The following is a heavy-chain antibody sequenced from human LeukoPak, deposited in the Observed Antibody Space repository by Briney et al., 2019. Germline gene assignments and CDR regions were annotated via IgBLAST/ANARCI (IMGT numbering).Heavy chain of an antibody. Sequence: PSQTLSLTCTVSGGSISSGDYYWSWIRQPPGEGLEWIGYIYYSGSTYYNPSLKSRVTISVDTSKNQFSLKLSSVTAADTAVYYCASSRDGYNSADYWGQGTLVTVSS. CDR1: GGSISSGDYY. V-gene: IGHV4-30-4*01. CDR3: ASSRDGYNSADY. J-gene: IGHJ4*02. D-gene: IGHD5-24*01. CDR2: IYYSGST.